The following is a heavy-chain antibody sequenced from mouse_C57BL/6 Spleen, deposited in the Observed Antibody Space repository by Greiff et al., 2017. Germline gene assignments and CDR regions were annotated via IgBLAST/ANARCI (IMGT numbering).Heavy chain of an antibody. CDR1: GYTFTSYC. J-gene: IGHJ2*01. D-gene: IGHD2-12*01. Sequence: QVQLQQPGTELVKPGASVKLSCKASGYTFTSYCMHWVKQRSGQGLEWIGNINPSNGGTSYNEKFKGKATMTVDKSSSTAYMQLSSLTSEDSAVYYCERDWDSNDDDWGKGTTLTFDS. CDR2: INPSNGGT. V-gene: IGHV1-53*01. CDR3: ERDWDSNDDD.